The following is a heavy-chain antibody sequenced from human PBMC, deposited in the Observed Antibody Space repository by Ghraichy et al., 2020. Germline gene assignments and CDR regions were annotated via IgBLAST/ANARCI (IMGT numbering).Heavy chain of an antibody. D-gene: IGHD2-2*01. CDR2: LNSKTDGGTT. J-gene: IGHJ4*02. Sequence: LSLTCAASGFSFSNAWMSWVRQAPGKGLEWVGRLNSKTDGGTTDYAKPVKGRFTISRDESKNTVSLQMNSLKTEDTAVYYCATCLMPAARTFWQFWGQGTLVTVSS. CDR3: ATCLMPAARTFWQF. CDR1: GFSFSNAW. V-gene: IGHV3-15*01.